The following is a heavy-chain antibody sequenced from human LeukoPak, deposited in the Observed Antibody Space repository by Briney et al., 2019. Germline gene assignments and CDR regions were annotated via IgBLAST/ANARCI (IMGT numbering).Heavy chain of an antibody. D-gene: IGHD2-2*01. CDR2: ISAYNGNT. Sequence: GASVKVSCKASGYTFTSYGISWVRQAPGQGLEWMGWISAYNGNTNYAQKLQGRVTMTTDTSTSTAYMGLRSLRSDDTAVYYCARVAGYCSSTSCYELYDYWGQGTLVTVSS. CDR1: GYTFTSYG. J-gene: IGHJ4*02. CDR3: ARVAGYCSSTSCYELYDY. V-gene: IGHV1-18*04.